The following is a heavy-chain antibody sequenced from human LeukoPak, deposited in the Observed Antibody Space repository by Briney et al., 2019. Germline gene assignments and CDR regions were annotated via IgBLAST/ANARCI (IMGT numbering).Heavy chain of an antibody. CDR3: GKEGGA. CDR2: IGGRGGST. V-gene: IGHV3-23*01. Sequence: GGSLRLSCAASGFRFSDYTMTWVRQAPGKGPEWVSAIGGRGGSTYYADFLGGRFTTSRDNSKDMLYLQMNSLKVEDTATYYCGKEGGAWGQGTKVTVSS. J-gene: IGHJ5*02. CDR1: GFRFSDYT. D-gene: IGHD3-16*01.